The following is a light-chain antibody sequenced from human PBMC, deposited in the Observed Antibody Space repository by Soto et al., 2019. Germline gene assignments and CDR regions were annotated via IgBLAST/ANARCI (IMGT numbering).Light chain of an antibody. V-gene: IGKV3-20*01. J-gene: IGKJ4*01. CDR2: GAS. CDR1: QSVSSIY. Sequence: EIVLTQSQGTLSLSPGDRAALSCRASQSVSSIYVAWYQQKPGQAPRLLIYGASSRATGIPDRFSGSGSGTDFTLTISRLEPEDFAVYYCQQYDTSLSTFGGGTKVDIK. CDR3: QQYDTSLST.